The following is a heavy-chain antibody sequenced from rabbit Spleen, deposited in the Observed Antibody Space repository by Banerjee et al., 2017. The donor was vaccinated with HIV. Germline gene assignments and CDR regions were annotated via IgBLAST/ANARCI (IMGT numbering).Heavy chain of an antibody. CDR2: IETDSSGFT. CDR1: GVSFSGSSY. J-gene: IGHJ4*01. Sequence: QSLEESGGDLVKPGASLTLTCTASGVSFSGSSYMCWVRQAPGKGLEWIACIETDSSGFTYFATWAIGRFTISKTSSTTVTLQVTSLTAADTATYFCARDNTDFNGYDYDLWGPGTLVTVS. V-gene: IGHV1S40*01. CDR3: ARDNTDFNGYDYDL. D-gene: IGHD6-1*01.